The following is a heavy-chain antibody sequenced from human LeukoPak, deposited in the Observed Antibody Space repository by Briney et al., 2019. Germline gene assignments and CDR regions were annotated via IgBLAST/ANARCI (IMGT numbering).Heavy chain of an antibody. D-gene: IGHD6-13*01. CDR1: GGSISSGGYY. CDR3: ARAPRRIAAARTSVYYYMDV. V-gene: IGHV4-31*11. J-gene: IGHJ6*03. CDR2: YYCSGSS. Sequence: SETVSLTCAVSGGSISSGGYYWSWIPQHPGKGLEWVGYYYCSGSSYYNPSLQTRVTRSVDTSKSQCSLKLSSVTAADTAVYFCARAPRRIAAARTSVYYYMDVWGKGTTVTVPS.